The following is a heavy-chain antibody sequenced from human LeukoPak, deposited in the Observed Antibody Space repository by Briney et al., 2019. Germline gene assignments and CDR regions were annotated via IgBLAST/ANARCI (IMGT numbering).Heavy chain of an antibody. J-gene: IGHJ4*02. D-gene: IGHD5-12*01. Sequence: GGYLRLYCAASGFTFISYGMHWVRQAPGKGLEWEAFIRYDGSNKYYADSVKGRFTISRDNSKNTLYLQMNSLRAEDTAVYYCARDGGLRYYFDYWGQGTLVTVSS. CDR1: GFTFISYG. V-gene: IGHV3-30*02. CDR2: IRYDGSNK. CDR3: ARDGGLRYYFDY.